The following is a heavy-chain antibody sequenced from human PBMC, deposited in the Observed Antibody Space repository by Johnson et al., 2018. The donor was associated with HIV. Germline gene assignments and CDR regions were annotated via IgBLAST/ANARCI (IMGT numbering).Heavy chain of an antibody. D-gene: IGHD6-19*01. CDR1: GFTFDDYA. CDR2: ISWNSGSI. CDR3: AKGGSGGGGAFDI. J-gene: IGHJ3*02. Sequence: VQLVESGGGLVQPGGSLRLSCEASGFTFDDYAMHWVRQAPGKGLEWVSGISWNSGSIGYADSVKGRFTISRDNAKNSLYLQMNSLRAEDTALYYCAKGGSGGGGAFDIWGQGTMVTVSS. V-gene: IGHV3-9*01.